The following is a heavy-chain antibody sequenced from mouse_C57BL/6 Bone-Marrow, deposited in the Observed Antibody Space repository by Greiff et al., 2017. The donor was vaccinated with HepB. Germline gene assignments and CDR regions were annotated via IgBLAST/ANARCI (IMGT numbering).Heavy chain of an antibody. V-gene: IGHV5-6*01. CDR1: GFTFSSYG. Sequence: EVKLMESGGDLVKPGGSLKLSCAASGFTFSSYGMSWVRQTPDKRLEWVATISSGGSYTYYPDSVKGRFTISRDNAKNTLYLQMSSLKSEDTAMYYCARHAYYYGSSWFAYWGQGTLVTVSA. J-gene: IGHJ3*01. D-gene: IGHD1-1*01. CDR2: ISSGGSYT. CDR3: ARHAYYYGSSWFAY.